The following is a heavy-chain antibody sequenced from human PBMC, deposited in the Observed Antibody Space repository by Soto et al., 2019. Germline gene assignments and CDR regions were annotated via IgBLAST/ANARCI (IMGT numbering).Heavy chain of an antibody. J-gene: IGHJ4*02. CDR3: AKDSQYNWNYGVFDY. CDR2: ISGSGGST. Sequence: GGSLRLSCAASGFTFSSYAMSWVRQAPGKGLEWVSAISGSGGSTYYADSVKGRFTISRDNSRNTLYLQMNSLRAEDTAVYYCAKDSQYNWNYGVFDYWGQGTLVTVSS. V-gene: IGHV3-23*01. CDR1: GFTFSSYA. D-gene: IGHD1-7*01.